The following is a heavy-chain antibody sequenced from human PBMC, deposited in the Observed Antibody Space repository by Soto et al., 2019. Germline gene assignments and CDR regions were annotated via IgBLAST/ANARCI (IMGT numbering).Heavy chain of an antibody. Sequence: PGGSLRLSCAASGFTFSSYWMSWVRQAPGKGLEWVANIKQDGSEKYYVDSVKGRFTISRDNAKNSLYLQMNSLRAEDTAVYYCAREDRITIFGVVTSSAFDFCGQGTMVTVSS. V-gene: IGHV3-7*01. D-gene: IGHD3-3*01. CDR2: IKQDGSEK. CDR3: AREDRITIFGVVTSSAFDF. CDR1: GFTFSSYW. J-gene: IGHJ3*01.